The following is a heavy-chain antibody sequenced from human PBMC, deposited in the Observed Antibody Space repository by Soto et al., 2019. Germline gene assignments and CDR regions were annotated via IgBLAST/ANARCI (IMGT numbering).Heavy chain of an antibody. CDR1: GFTVNNIF. CDR2: ISSDGST. V-gene: IGHV3-66*01. J-gene: IGHJ4*02. D-gene: IGHD3-3*01. CDR3: ARDIFGGSYDFWH. Sequence: EVQVVESGGGLVQPGGSLRLSCAVSGFTVNNIFMTWVRQAPGKGLEWASVISSDGSTYYADSVKGRFTISRDNSKNTLCLEMRSLRAGDTAVYYCARDIFGGSYDFWHGGQGTLVTVSS.